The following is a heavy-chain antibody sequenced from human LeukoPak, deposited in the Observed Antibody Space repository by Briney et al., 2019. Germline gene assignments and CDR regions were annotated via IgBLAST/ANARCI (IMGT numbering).Heavy chain of an antibody. CDR2: IPSSSRYI. D-gene: IGHD5-18*01. CDR1: VFTFSSYN. J-gene: IGHJ4*02. V-gene: IGHV3-21*04. Sequence: GGSLRLSCATYVFTFSSYNMNWGHQAPGKGLEWVSSIPSSSRYIYYAEGVKGRFTIPMHNAKNSLYLKMNSLRAEDTAVYYCARDSYSYGNLASIDYWGQETLVTVSS. CDR3: ARDSYSYGNLASIDY.